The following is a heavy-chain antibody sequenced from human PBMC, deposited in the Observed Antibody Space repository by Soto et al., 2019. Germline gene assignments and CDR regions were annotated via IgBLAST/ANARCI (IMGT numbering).Heavy chain of an antibody. CDR1: GFTFSNAW. Sequence: GGSLRLSCAASGFTFSNAWMNWVRQAPGKGLEWVGRIKSKTDGGTTDYAAPVKGRFTISRDDSKNTLYLQMNSLKTEDTAVYYCTTATKNYDYVWGSYRLAGMDVWGQGTTVTVSS. V-gene: IGHV3-15*07. CDR3: TTATKNYDYVWGSYRLAGMDV. J-gene: IGHJ6*02. D-gene: IGHD3-16*02. CDR2: IKSKTDGGTT.